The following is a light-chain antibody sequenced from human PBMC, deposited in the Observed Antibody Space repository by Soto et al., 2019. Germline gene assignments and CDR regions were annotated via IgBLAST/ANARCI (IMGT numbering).Light chain of an antibody. CDR2: AAS. CDR1: QAISKN. J-gene: IGKJ4*01. V-gene: IGKV1-12*01. Sequence: DIQMTQSPSSLSASVGARVTITCRASQAISKNLAWYQQIPGKAPKLLIFAASTLQSGVPSRFSASGSGTYFILTVGGLQPEDAATYYCQQTKGFPLTFGGGTKVEIK. CDR3: QQTKGFPLT.